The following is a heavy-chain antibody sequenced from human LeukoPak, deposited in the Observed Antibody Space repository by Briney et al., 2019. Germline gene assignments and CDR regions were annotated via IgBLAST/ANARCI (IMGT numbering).Heavy chain of an antibody. Sequence: SETLSLTCAVYGGSFSGYYWSWLRQPPGKGLEWIGEINHSGSTNYNPSLKRRVTISVATSKNQFSLKLSSVTAADTAVYYCARGKNYDFWSGYYSRVWFDPWGQGTLVTVSS. D-gene: IGHD3-3*01. CDR3: ARGKNYDFWSGYYSRVWFDP. V-gene: IGHV4-34*01. CDR2: INHSGST. J-gene: IGHJ5*02. CDR1: GGSFSGYY.